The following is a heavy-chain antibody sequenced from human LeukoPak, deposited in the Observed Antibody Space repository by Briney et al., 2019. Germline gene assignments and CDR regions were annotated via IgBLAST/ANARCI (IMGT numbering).Heavy chain of an antibody. Sequence: GGSLRLSCAASGFTFSSCAMSWVRQAPGKGLEWVSAISNSGGFTYYADSVKGRFTISRDNSRNTLYLQMNSLRAEDTAVYYCAKGLRAHGFDLWGQGTLVAVSS. V-gene: IGHV3-23*01. CDR1: GFTFSSCA. CDR2: ISNSGGFT. D-gene: IGHD5-12*01. J-gene: IGHJ5*02. CDR3: AKGLRAHGFDL.